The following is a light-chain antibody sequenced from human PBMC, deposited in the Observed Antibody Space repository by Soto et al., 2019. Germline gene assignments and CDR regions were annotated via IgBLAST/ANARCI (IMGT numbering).Light chain of an antibody. CDR3: QHYNNCPRT. Sequence: EIVMTQSPATLSVSPGERATLSCRASQSVSSNLAWYQQKPGQAPRHLIYGASTRATGVPSRFSGSWSGTEFTLTISSLQSEDFAVYYCQHYNNCPRTFGQGTKVEIK. CDR2: GAS. J-gene: IGKJ1*01. CDR1: QSVSSN. V-gene: IGKV3-15*01.